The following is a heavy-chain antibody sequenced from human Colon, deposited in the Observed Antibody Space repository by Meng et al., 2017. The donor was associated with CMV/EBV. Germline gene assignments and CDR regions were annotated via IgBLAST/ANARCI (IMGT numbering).Heavy chain of an antibody. D-gene: IGHD6-13*01. CDR2: IYYRGSS. Sequence: SETLSLTCTVSGGSVGTGSYYWSWIRQSPGKGLEWIGYIYYRGSSNYNPSLKSRVTMSIDTSKNQFALKLTSVTAADTAVYYCAREGGGISAVLRSDYYGLDVWGQGIAVTV. CDR1: GGSVGTGSYY. J-gene: IGHJ6*02. V-gene: IGHV4-61*01. CDR3: AREGGGISAVLRSDYYGLDV.